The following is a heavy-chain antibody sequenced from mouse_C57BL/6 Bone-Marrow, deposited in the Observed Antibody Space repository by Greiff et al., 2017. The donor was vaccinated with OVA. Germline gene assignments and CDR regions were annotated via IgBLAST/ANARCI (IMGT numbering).Heavy chain of an antibody. Sequence: VKLVESGPGLVQPSRSLSITCTVSGFSLTSYGVHWVRQSPGKGLEWLGVIWSGGSTDYNAAFISRLSISKDNSKSQVFFKMNSLQADDTAIYYCARNEVITTGTPYYYAMDYWGQGTSVTVSS. V-gene: IGHV2-2*01. J-gene: IGHJ4*01. D-gene: IGHD2-4*01. CDR2: IWSGGST. CDR1: GFSLTSYG. CDR3: ARNEVITTGTPYYYAMDY.